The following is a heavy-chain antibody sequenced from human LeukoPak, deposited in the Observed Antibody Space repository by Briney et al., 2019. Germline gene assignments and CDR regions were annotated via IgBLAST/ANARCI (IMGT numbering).Heavy chain of an antibody. V-gene: IGHV4-39*01. D-gene: IGHD6-19*01. J-gene: IGHJ4*02. CDR1: GGSISSSSHY. CDR3: ARQVVAVAGTGYFDY. CDR2: INHSGST. Sequence: SETLSLTCTVSGGSISSSSHYWGWIRQPPGKGLEWIGEINHSGSTNYNASLKSRGTISVDTSKNQFSLKLNSVTAADTAVYFCARQVVAVAGTGYFDYWGQGTLVTVSS.